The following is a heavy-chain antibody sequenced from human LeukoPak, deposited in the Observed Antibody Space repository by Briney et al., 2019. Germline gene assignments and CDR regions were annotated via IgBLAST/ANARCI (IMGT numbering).Heavy chain of an antibody. Sequence: GGSLRLSRAASGFSFSNVWMIWVRQAPGKGLEWVGRIKSKGDGGTIDYAAPVKGRFTISRDDSKNTLYLEVNSLRTQGTAVYYCTTIGLTMIATCDYWGQGTLVTVSS. CDR1: GFSFSNVW. CDR2: IKSKGDGGTI. CDR3: TTIGLTMIATCDY. D-gene: IGHD3-22*01. V-gene: IGHV3-15*01. J-gene: IGHJ4*02.